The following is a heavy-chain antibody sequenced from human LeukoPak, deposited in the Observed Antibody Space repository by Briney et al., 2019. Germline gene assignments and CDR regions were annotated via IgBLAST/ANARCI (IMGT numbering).Heavy chain of an antibody. CDR1: GFTFSSYA. Sequence: PGRSLRLSCAASGFTFSSYAMHWVRQAPGKGLEWVAVISYDGSNKYYADYVKGRFTISRDNSKNTLYLQMNSLRAEDTAVYYCASVHFDFPYSSSWYTGNWFDPWGQGTLVTVSS. J-gene: IGHJ5*02. CDR2: ISYDGSNK. V-gene: IGHV3-30*04. D-gene: IGHD6-13*01. CDR3: ASVHFDFPYSSSWYTGNWFDP.